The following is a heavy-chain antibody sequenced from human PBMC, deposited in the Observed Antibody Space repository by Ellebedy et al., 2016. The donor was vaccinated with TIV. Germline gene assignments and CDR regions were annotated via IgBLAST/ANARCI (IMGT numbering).Heavy chain of an antibody. CDR2: MKPSSGNT. CDR3: AVGLFDP. Sequence: AASVKVSCKASGYTFTSYDTNWVRQATGQGREYLVWMKPSSGNTGYAQKFQGRVTMTRNTSTSTAYMELSSLRSEDTAVYYCAVGLFDPWGQGTLVTVSS. CDR1: GYTFTSYD. D-gene: IGHD3-10*01. J-gene: IGHJ5*02. V-gene: IGHV1-8*01.